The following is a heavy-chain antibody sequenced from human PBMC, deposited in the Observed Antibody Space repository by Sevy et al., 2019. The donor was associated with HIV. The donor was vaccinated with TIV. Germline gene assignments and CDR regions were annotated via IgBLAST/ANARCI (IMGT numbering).Heavy chain of an antibody. V-gene: IGHV4-59*01. CDR1: GGSISPYY. D-gene: IGHD3-16*01. J-gene: IGHJ6*02. CDR2: MYYSRTI. CDR3: ARGGGLTDYGMDV. Sequence: SETLSLTFTVSGGSISPYYWNRIRQPPGKGLEWIGHMYYSRTIKYNPSFKSRVTISADMSKNQFSVKLRSVTAADTAVYYCARGGGLTDYGMDVWGQGTTVTVSS.